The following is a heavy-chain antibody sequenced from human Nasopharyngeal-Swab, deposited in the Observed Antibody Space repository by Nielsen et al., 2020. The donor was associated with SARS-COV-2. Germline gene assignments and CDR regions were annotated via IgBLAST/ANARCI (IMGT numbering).Heavy chain of an antibody. J-gene: IGHJ6*02. Sequence: VRQAPGKGLEWVSIISGSGDTTYYADSVNDRFTISRDNSKNTLYLQMNSLGVEDTALYYCAKAPYLRGLDVWGQGTTVTVSS. V-gene: IGHV3-23*01. CDR3: AKAPYLRGLDV. D-gene: IGHD2-21*01. CDR2: ISGSGDTT.